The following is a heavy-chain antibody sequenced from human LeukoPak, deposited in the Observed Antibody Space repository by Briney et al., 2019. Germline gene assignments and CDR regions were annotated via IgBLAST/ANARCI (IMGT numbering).Heavy chain of an antibody. CDR1: AYTFTTYG. D-gene: IGHD1-14*01. V-gene: IGHV1-18*01. CDR2: VSTYNGNT. Sequence: ASVTLTCSASAYTFTTYGISLVRQAPGQGLEWMGWVSTYNGNTNYAQKLRGRVIITTNASTSTAFVELWSLTSDDTAVYYCTRDQHYKFDYWGQGTLVTVSS. CDR3: TRDQHYKFDY. J-gene: IGHJ4*02.